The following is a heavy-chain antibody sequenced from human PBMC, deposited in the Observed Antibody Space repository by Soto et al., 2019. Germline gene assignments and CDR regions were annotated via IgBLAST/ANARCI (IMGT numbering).Heavy chain of an antibody. CDR3: AKDHSGSPPMNYYGMDV. V-gene: IGHV3-30*18. J-gene: IGHJ6*02. CDR1: GFTFSSYG. Sequence: GGSLRLSCAASGFTFSSYGMHWVRQAPGKWLEWVAVISYDGSNKYYADSVKGRFTISRDNSKNTLYLQMNSLRAEDTAVYYCAKDHSGSPPMNYYGMDVWGQGXTVTVSS. D-gene: IGHD3-10*01. CDR2: ISYDGSNK.